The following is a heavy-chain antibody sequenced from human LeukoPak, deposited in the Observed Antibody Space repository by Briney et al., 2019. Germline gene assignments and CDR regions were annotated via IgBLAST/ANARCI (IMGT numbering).Heavy chain of an antibody. CDR2: IKQDGSET. CDR3: ASPEGRIYYYYGMDV. Sequence: GGSLRLSCAASGFTFSSYWMSWVRQAPGKGLEWVANIKQDGSETYYVDSVKGRFTISRDNAKNSLYLQMNSLRAEDTAVYYCASPEGRIYYYYGMDVWGQGTTVTVSS. D-gene: IGHD1-14*01. CDR1: GFTFSSYW. V-gene: IGHV3-7*01. J-gene: IGHJ6*02.